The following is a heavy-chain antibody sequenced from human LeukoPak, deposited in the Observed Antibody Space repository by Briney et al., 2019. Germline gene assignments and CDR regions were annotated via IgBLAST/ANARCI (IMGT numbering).Heavy chain of an antibody. CDR3: ARARFGELLDAFDY. CDR1: GFTFDDYA. D-gene: IGHD3-10*01. CDR2: ISWNSGSI. J-gene: IGHJ4*02. V-gene: IGHV3-9*01. Sequence: GGSLRLSCAASGFTFDDYAMHWVRHAPGKGLEWVSGISWNSGSIGYADSVKGRFTISRDNAKNSLYLQMNSLRAEDTAVYYCARARFGELLDAFDYWGQGTLVTVSS.